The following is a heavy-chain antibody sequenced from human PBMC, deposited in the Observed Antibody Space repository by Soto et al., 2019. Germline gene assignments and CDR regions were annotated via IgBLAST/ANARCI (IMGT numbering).Heavy chain of an antibody. D-gene: IGHD3-22*01. CDR2: IGSSSSTK. J-gene: IGHJ4*02. Sequence: EAQLVESGGGLVQPGGSLRLSCAASGFSFSRYEMNWVRQAPGKGLEWVSYIGSSSSTKFYADSVKGRFTISRDNAKNSLYLQMNTLRAEDTAVYYCARSYYDSRGYYFHFDYWGQGTLVTVSS. V-gene: IGHV3-48*03. CDR1: GFSFSRYE. CDR3: ARSYYDSRGYYFHFDY.